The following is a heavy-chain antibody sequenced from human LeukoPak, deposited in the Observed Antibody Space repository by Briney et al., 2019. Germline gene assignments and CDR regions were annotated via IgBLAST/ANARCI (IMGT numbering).Heavy chain of an antibody. V-gene: IGHV1-2*02. CDR3: ASPWGRWFGELIWYFDL. CDR2: INPNSGGT. D-gene: IGHD3-10*01. CDR1: GYTFTAYY. J-gene: IGHJ2*01. Sequence: ASVKVSCKASGYTFTAYYIHWVRQAPGQGREWMGWINPNSGGTNYAQRFQGRVTMTRDTSITTAYRELSRLRSDDTAVYYCASPWGRWFGELIWYFDLWGRGTLVTVSS.